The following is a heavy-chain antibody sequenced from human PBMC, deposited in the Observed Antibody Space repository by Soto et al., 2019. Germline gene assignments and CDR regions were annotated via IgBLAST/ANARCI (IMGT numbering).Heavy chain of an antibody. V-gene: IGHV3-23*01. Sequence: GGSLRLSCAASGFTFSSYAMSWVRQAPGKGLEWVSAISGSGGSTYYADSVKGRFTISRDNSKNTLYLQMNSLRAEDTAVYYCAKDDPKKYSSSADQPLRGYFDYWGQGTLVTVSS. D-gene: IGHD6-6*01. CDR3: AKDDPKKYSSSADQPLRGYFDY. CDR2: ISGSGGST. CDR1: GFTFSSYA. J-gene: IGHJ4*02.